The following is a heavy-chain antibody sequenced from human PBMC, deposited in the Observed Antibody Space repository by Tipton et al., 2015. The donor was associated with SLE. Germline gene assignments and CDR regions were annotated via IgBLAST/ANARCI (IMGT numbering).Heavy chain of an antibody. D-gene: IGHD6-19*01. Sequence: TLSLTCAVSGASIRDYFWGWIRQPPGKGLEWIGYIYTSGSTNYNPSFKSRVTMSADTSKNQFSLKLNSVTAADTAVYYCARGVRIAVVKGWYFDLWGRGTLVTVSS. V-gene: IGHV4-4*08. CDR2: IYTSGST. CDR1: GASIRDYF. CDR3: ARGVRIAVVKGWYFDL. J-gene: IGHJ2*01.